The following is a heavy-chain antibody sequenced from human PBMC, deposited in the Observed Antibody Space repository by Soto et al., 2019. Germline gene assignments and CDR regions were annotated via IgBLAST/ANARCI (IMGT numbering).Heavy chain of an antibody. CDR1: GGTFSSYA. J-gene: IGHJ4*02. CDR3: ARSRGYSYGSDFDY. CDR2: IIPIFGTA. V-gene: IGHV1-69*13. D-gene: IGHD5-18*01. Sequence: SVKVYCKASGGTFSSYAISWVRQAPGQGLEWMGGIIPIFGTANYAQKFQGRVTITADESTSTAYMELSSLRSEDTAVYYCARSRGYSYGSDFDYWGQGTLVTVSS.